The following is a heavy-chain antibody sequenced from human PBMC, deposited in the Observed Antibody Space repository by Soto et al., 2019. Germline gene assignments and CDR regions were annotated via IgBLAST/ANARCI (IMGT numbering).Heavy chain of an antibody. V-gene: IGHV3-23*04. CDR2: ISGSGHRT. CDR1: GLPFHNYA. D-gene: IGHD2-21*02. J-gene: IGHJ6*02. CDR3: AKDSVPGETAVLYYYGMDV. Sequence: EVRLVESGGGLVQPGGSVRLSCAASGLPFHNYALSWVRQVPGKGLEWVSAISGSGHRTYYADSVKGRFTISRDNSKNTVYMQMNSLRVEDTALYYCAKDSVPGETAVLYYYGMDVWGQGTTVTVSS.